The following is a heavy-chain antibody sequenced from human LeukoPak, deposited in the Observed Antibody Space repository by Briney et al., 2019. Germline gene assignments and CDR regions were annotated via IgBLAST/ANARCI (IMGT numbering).Heavy chain of an antibody. Sequence: GGSLRLSCAASGFPFNIYWMTWVRQAPGKGLEWVANINKDGSERYYLDSVEGRFTISRDNSKNTLYLQMNSLRAEDTAVYYCAKDGNRYSSGWYYFDYWGQGTLVTVSS. J-gene: IGHJ4*02. CDR1: GFPFNIYW. CDR2: INKDGSER. V-gene: IGHV3-7*03. D-gene: IGHD6-19*01. CDR3: AKDGNRYSSGWYYFDY.